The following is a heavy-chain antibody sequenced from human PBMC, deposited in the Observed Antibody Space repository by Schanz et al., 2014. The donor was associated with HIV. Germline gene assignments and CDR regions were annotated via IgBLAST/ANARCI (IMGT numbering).Heavy chain of an antibody. J-gene: IGHJ4*02. CDR3: ARVLTLYNTSPLCY. CDR1: GFTFSSYG. D-gene: IGHD1-20*01. Sequence: QVQLLESGGGVVQPGRSLRLSCATSGFTFSSYGMHWVRQAPGKGLEWVAVIWFDGSNQYYIDSVKGRFTISRDNSKNTLYLHMNSLRAEDTAVYYCARVLTLYNTSPLCYWGQGTLVTVSS. CDR2: IWFDGSNQ. V-gene: IGHV3-33*01.